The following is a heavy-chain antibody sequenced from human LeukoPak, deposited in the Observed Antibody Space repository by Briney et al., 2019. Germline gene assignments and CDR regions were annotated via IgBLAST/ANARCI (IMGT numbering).Heavy chain of an antibody. V-gene: IGHV4-59*01. D-gene: IGHD6-19*01. CDR3: ASGPGSGWYSG. CDR1: GGSISSYC. CDR2: IYDSGST. J-gene: IGHJ4*02. Sequence: SETLSLTCTVSGGSISSYCWSWIRQPPGKGLEWIGYIYDSGSTNYNPSLKSRVTISVDTSKNQFSLKVSSVTAADTAVYYCASGPGSGWYSGWGQGTLVTVSS.